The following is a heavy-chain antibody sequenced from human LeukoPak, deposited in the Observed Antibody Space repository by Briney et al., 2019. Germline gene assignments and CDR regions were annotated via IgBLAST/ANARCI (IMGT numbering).Heavy chain of an antibody. CDR1: GFTFTTYW. Sequence: GGSLRLSCAASGFTFTTYWMSWVRQAPGKGLEWVSAISGSGGSTYYADSVKGRFTISRDNSKNTLYLQMNSLRAEDTAVYYCARVGIAAALDYWGQGTLVTVSS. CDR2: ISGSGGST. CDR3: ARVGIAAALDY. V-gene: IGHV3-23*01. J-gene: IGHJ4*02. D-gene: IGHD6-13*01.